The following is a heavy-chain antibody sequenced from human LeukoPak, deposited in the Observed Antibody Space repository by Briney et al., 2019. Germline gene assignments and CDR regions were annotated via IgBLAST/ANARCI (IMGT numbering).Heavy chain of an antibody. V-gene: IGHV3-48*03. CDR1: GFTFSSYG. Sequence: GGSLRLSCAASGFTFSSYGMNWVCQAPGKGLEWVSYISSSGSTIYYADSVKGRFTISRDNAKNSLYPQLNGLRPEDTPVYYFAIGAGSGVDYNNYYYLDVCGEG. CDR2: ISSSGSTI. CDR3: AIGAGSGVDYNNYYYLDV. D-gene: IGHD3-10*01. J-gene: IGHJ6*03.